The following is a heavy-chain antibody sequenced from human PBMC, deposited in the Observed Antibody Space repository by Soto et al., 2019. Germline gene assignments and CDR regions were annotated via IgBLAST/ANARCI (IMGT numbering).Heavy chain of an antibody. CDR1: GFTFSNAW. CDR2: IKSKTDGGTI. CDR3: VREMSGAFDY. J-gene: IGHJ4*02. V-gene: IGHV3-15*07. D-gene: IGHD3-10*01. Sequence: PGGSLRLSCAASGFTFSNAWMNWVRQAPRKGLEWVGLIKSKTDGGTIDYAAPVKGRFTILRDDLRNTVYLQMNSLKAEDTALYYCVREMSGAFDYWGQGTPVTVSS.